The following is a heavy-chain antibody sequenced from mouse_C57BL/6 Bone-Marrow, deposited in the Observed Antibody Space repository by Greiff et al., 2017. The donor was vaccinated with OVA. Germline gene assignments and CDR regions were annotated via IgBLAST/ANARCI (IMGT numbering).Heavy chain of an antibody. Sequence: QVQLQQPGAELVKPGASVTLSCKASGYTFTSYWMHWVKQRPGQGLEWIGMIHPNSGSTNYNEKFKSKATLTVDKSSSTAYMQLSSLTSEDSAVYYCASRGNWDGYFDYWGQGTTLTVSS. V-gene: IGHV1-64*01. CDR3: ASRGNWDGYFDY. CDR2: IHPNSGST. D-gene: IGHD4-1*01. J-gene: IGHJ2*01. CDR1: GYTFTSYW.